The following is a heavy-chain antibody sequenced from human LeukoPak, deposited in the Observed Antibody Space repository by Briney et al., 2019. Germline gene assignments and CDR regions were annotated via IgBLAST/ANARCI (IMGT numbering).Heavy chain of an antibody. CDR2: ISSSSSTI. J-gene: IGHJ4*02. V-gene: IGHV3-48*01. Sequence: GGSLRLSCAASGFTFDDYGMSWVRQAAGKGLEWVSDISSSSSTIYYADSVKGRFTISRDNAKNSLYLQMNSLRAEDTAVYYCARESYYYDSSGYSDYWGQGTLVTVSS. CDR3: ARESYYYDSSGYSDY. CDR1: GFTFDDYG. D-gene: IGHD3-22*01.